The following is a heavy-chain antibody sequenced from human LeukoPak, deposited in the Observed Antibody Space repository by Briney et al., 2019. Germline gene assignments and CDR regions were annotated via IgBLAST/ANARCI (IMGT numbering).Heavy chain of an antibody. V-gene: IGHV4-38-2*02. CDR1: GYSISSGYY. CDR2: IYHSGST. D-gene: IGHD3-10*01. Sequence: SETLSLTCTVSGYSISSGYYWGWIRQPPGKGLEWIGSIYHSGSTYSNPSLKSRVTISVDTSKNQFSLKLSSVTAADTAVYYCARETRGFDYWGQGTLVTVSS. J-gene: IGHJ4*02. CDR3: ARETRGFDY.